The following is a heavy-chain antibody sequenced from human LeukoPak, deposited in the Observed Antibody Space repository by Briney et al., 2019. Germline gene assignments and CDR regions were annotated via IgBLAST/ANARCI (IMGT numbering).Heavy chain of an antibody. CDR1: GYTFTGYY. V-gene: IGHV1-2*02. CDR2: INLNNGGT. CDR3: ARGRGTTSSNFDY. J-gene: IGHJ4*02. D-gene: IGHD2-2*01. Sequence: GASVKVSCKASGYTFTGYYMHWARQAPGQGLEWMGWINLNNGGTNYAQKFQGRVTMTRDTSISTVYMELSRLTSDDTAVYYCARGRGTTSSNFDYWGQGSLVTVSS.